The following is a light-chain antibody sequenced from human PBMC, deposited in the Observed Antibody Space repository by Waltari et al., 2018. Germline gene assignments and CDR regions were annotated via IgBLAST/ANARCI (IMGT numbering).Light chain of an antibody. J-gene: IGKJ4*01. CDR2: DAS. V-gene: IGKV1-13*02. Sequence: AIQLTKSPSSRSAYVGDRVTIPCRASQGISSALAWYQQKPGKAPKLLIYDASSLESGVPSRFSGSGSGTDFTLTISSLQPEDFATYYCQQFNSFGGGTKVEIK. CDR1: QGISSA. CDR3: QQFNS.